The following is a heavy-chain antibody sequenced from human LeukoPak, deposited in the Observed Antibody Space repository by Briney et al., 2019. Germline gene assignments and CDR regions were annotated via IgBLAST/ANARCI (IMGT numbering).Heavy chain of an antibody. V-gene: IGHV1-8*01. CDR2: MNPNSGNT. CDR3: ARGSAARPYNWFDP. J-gene: IGHJ5*02. CDR1: GYTFTSYD. D-gene: IGHD6-6*01. Sequence: GASVKVSCKASGYTFTSYDINWVRQATGQGLERMGWMNPNSGNTGYAQKFQGRVTMTRNTSISTAYMELSSLRSEDTAVYYCARGSAARPYNWFDPWGQGTLVTVSS.